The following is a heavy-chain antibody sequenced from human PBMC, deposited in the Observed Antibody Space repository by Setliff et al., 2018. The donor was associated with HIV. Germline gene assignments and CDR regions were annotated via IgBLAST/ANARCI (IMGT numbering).Heavy chain of an antibody. D-gene: IGHD3-10*01. Sequence: PSETLSLTCNVSGDAVSPYYWSWIRQPPGKGLEWIGYFANDGSTNYNPPLKSRVTISLDTSKNEVSLKLTSVTAADTAMYYCTRHLPVYYGSGVSYYFDYWGQGTLVTV. CDR3: TRHLPVYYGSGVSYYFDY. V-gene: IGHV4-59*08. CDR1: GDAVSPYY. CDR2: FANDGST. J-gene: IGHJ4*02.